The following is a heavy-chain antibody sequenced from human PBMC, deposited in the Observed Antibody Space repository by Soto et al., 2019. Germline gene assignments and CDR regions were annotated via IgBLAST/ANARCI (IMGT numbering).Heavy chain of an antibody. CDR2: ISAYNGNT. V-gene: IGHV1-18*01. J-gene: IGHJ4*02. CDR3: ARCYYGSGSYYSSIEY. CDR1: GYTFTSYG. Sequence: GASVKVSCKASGYTFTSYGISWVRQAPGQGLEWMGWISAYNGNTNYAQKLQGRVTMTTDTSTSTAYMELGSLRSDDTAVYYCARCYYGSGSYYSSIEYWGQGTLVTVSS. D-gene: IGHD3-10*01.